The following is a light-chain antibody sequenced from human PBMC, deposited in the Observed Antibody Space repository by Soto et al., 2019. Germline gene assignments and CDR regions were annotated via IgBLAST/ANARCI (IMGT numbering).Light chain of an antibody. CDR2: RAS. V-gene: IGKV1-5*03. J-gene: IGKJ2*01. Sequence: DIRLTQSPSPLSASEGDRVTITCRASQSISDRLAWYQQKSGKAPRLLIYRASSLENEVPSRFSGSGSGTEFTLTISSLQPDDFATYYCQQYNLYSAITFGQGTKLEI. CDR1: QSISDR. CDR3: QQYNLYSAIT.